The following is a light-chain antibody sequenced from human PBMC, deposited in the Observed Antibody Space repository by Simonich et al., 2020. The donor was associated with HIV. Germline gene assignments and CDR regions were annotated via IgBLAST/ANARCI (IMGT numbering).Light chain of an antibody. J-gene: IGKJ1*01. CDR1: QGIRND. Sequence: AIQMTQSPSSLSASVGDRVTITCRASQGIRNDLGWYQQKPGKAPKLLIYAASSLQSGVPSRFSGSGSGTDFTLTSRSLQPEDFATYYCLQDYNYPWTFGQGTKVEIK. CDR2: AAS. CDR3: LQDYNYPWT. V-gene: IGKV1-6*01.